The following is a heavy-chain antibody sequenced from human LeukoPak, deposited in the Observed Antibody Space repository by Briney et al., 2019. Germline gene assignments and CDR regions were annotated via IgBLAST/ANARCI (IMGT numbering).Heavy chain of an antibody. J-gene: IGHJ6*02. CDR3: ARGPDPGKVGAAIYYYFGMDV. Sequence: PSETLSLTCAVYGGSFSGYYWSWIRQPPGKGLEWIGEINHSGSTNYNPSLKSRVTISIDKSKNQSSLKLSSVTAADTAVYYCARGPDPGKVGAAIYYYFGMDVGGQGTTVSVSS. CDR1: GGSFSGYY. D-gene: IGHD1-26*01. V-gene: IGHV4-34*01. CDR2: INHSGST.